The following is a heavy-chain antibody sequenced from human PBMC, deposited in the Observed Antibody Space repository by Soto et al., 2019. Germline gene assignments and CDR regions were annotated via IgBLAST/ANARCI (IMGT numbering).Heavy chain of an antibody. CDR3: ARDYYDILTGYFMNWFDP. CDR2: IYYSGST. Sequence: SETLSLTCTVSAGSVSSGSYYWSWIRQPPGKGLEWIGYIYYSGSTNYNPSLKSRVTISVDTSKNQFSLQLSSVTAADTAVYYCARDYYDILTGYFMNWFDPWGQGTLVTVSS. D-gene: IGHD3-9*01. CDR1: AGSVSSGSYY. V-gene: IGHV4-61*01. J-gene: IGHJ5*02.